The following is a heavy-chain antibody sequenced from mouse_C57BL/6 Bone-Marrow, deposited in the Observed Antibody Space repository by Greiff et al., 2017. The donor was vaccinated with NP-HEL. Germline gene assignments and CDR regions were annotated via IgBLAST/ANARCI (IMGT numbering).Heavy chain of an antibody. Sequence: QVQLQQSGAELVMPGASVKLSCKASGYTFTSYWMHWVKQRPGQGLEWIGEIDPSDSYTNYNQKFKGKSTLTVDKSSSTAYMQLSSLTSEDSAVYYCARCLLRSYWYFDVWGTGTTVTVSS. CDR2: IDPSDSYT. CDR1: GYTFTSYW. CDR3: ARCLLRSYWYFDV. J-gene: IGHJ1*03. D-gene: IGHD1-1*01. V-gene: IGHV1-69*01.